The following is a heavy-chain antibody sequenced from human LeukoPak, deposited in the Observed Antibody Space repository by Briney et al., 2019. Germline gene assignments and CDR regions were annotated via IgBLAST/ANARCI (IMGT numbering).Heavy chain of an antibody. CDR2: ISHSGST. V-gene: IGHV4-59*08. CDR3: ARQWGVYGGSVGGIDY. D-gene: IGHD5-12*01. Sequence: PSETLSLTCTVSGAFIGRDSWGWIRQPPGKGLEWIGYISHSGSTDYKASLESRVTISVDTPKNQFSLKLSSVTAADTAVYYCARQWGVYGGSVGGIDYWGQGTLVTVSS. CDR1: GAFIGRDS. J-gene: IGHJ4*02.